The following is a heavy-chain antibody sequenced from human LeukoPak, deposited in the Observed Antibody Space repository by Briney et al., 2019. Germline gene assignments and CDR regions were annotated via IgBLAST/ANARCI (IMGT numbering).Heavy chain of an antibody. D-gene: IGHD3-22*01. CDR2: ISYDGSKK. Sequence: GGSLRLSCVASGFIFSTYAMHWVRQAPGKGLEWVAVISYDGSKKYHADSVKGRFTISRDNSKNTLYLQMNSLRAEDTAVYYCARDGTDSSGYYLDYWGQGTLVTVSS. CDR1: GFIFSTYA. CDR3: ARDGTDSSGYYLDY. J-gene: IGHJ4*02. V-gene: IGHV3-30*04.